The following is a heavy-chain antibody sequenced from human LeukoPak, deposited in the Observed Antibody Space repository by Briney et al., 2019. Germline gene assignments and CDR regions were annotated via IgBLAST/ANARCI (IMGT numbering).Heavy chain of an antibody. V-gene: IGHV4-31*03. D-gene: IGHD3-10*01. J-gene: IGHJ4*02. CDR3: ARGEAYYGSGSYYLRY. Sequence: SETLSLTCTVSGXSISSGGYYWSWIRQHPGKGLEWIGYIYYSGSTYYNPSLKSRVTISVDTSKNQFSLKLSSVTAADTAVYYCARGEAYYGSGSYYLRYWGQGTLVTVSS. CDR1: GXSISSGGYY. CDR2: IYYSGST.